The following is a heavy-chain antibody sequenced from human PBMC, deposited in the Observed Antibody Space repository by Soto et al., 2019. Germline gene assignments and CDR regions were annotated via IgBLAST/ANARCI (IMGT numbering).Heavy chain of an antibody. CDR1: GYTFTRYS. V-gene: IGHV1-18*04. J-gene: IGHJ5*02. CDR2: ISNYNGDT. CDR3: ARGDSTGSPTGWFDP. D-gene: IGHD6-19*01. Sequence: VQLVQSGAEVKKPGASVQVSCKASGYTFTRYSINWVRQAPGQGLEWVVWISNYNGDTKYAQKFQGRVTLTTDTSTTTTYMDLRSLTSDDTAVYFCARGDSTGSPTGWFDPWGQGTLVTVSS.